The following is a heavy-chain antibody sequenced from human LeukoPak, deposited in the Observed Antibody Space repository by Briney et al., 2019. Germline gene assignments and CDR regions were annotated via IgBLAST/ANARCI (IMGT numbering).Heavy chain of an antibody. CDR2: ISYDGSNK. V-gene: IGHV3-30*04. J-gene: IGHJ3*02. D-gene: IGHD3-22*01. Sequence: PGGSLRLSCAASGFTFSSYAMHWVRQAPGTGQEWVAVISYDGSNKYYADSAKGRFTISRDNSKNTLYLQMNSLIAADKAVYYFARGSMAGPAPDDSSGNEAVDIWGQGTMGTVSS. CDR1: GFTFSSYA. CDR3: ARGSMAGPAPDDSSGNEAVDI.